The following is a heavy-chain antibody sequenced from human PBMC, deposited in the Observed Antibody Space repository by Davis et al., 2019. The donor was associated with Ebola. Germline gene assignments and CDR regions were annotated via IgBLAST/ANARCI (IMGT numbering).Heavy chain of an antibody. CDR1: GGTFTSYY. J-gene: IGHJ4*02. CDR3: ARCDGGSGWSPHLDY. Sequence: ASVKVSCKASGGTFTSYYMHWVRQAPGQGLEWMGIINPSGGSTSYAQKFQGRVTMTRDTSTSTVYMELSSLRSEDTAVYYCARCDGGSGWSPHLDYWGQGTLVTVSS. CDR2: INPSGGST. V-gene: IGHV1-46*01. D-gene: IGHD6-19*01.